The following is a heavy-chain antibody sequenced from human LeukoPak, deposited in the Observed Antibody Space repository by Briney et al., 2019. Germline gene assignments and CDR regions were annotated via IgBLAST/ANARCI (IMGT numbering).Heavy chain of an antibody. CDR2: IKQDGSEK. CDR3: AREEGLLWFGNLYGVLRYYYYYMDV. V-gene: IGHV3-7*01. Sequence: GGSLRLSCAASGFTFSSYWMSWVRQAPGKGLEWVANIKQDGSEKYYVDSVKGRFTISRDNAKNSLYLQMNSLRAEDAAVCYCAREEGLLWFGNLYGVLRYYYYYMDVWGKGTTVTISS. J-gene: IGHJ6*03. CDR1: GFTFSSYW. D-gene: IGHD3-10*01.